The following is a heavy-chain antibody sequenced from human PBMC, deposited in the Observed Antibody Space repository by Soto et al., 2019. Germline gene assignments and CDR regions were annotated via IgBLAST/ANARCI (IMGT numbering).Heavy chain of an antibody. D-gene: IGHD6-13*01. Sequence: GGSLRLSCAASGFTFSGSAMHWVRQASGKGLEWVGRIGSKDKSYATTFAESVRGRFTLSRDDSKNTAYLQMNSLQTEDTAVYYCTRVTGYYFDFWGQGILVTVSS. CDR3: TRVTGYYFDF. CDR2: IGSKDKSYAT. CDR1: GFTFSGSA. J-gene: IGHJ4*02. V-gene: IGHV3-73*01.